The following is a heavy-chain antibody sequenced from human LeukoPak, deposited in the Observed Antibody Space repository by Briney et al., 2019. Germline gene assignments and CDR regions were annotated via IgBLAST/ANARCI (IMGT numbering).Heavy chain of an antibody. CDR1: GFTFSSYE. Sequence: PGGSLRLSCAASGFTFSSYEMNWVRQAPGKGLEWVSYISSSGSTIYYADSVKGRFTISRDNAKNSLYLQMNSLRAGDTAVYYCARVGSKENYGDSFDPWGQGTLVTVSS. CDR2: ISSSGSTI. V-gene: IGHV3-48*03. J-gene: IGHJ5*02. CDR3: ARVGSKENYGDSFDP. D-gene: IGHD4-17*01.